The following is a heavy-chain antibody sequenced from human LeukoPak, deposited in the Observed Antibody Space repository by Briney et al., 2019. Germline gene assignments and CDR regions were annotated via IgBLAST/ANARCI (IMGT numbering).Heavy chain of an antibody. Sequence: PGGSLRLSCAASGFTFSSYNMNWVRQAPGKGLEWVSAISGSGGSTYYADSVKGRFTISRDNSKNTLYLQMNSLRAEDTAVYYCANVGGYYGSGSGDYWGQGTLVTVSS. D-gene: IGHD3-10*01. CDR3: ANVGGYYGSGSGDY. CDR1: GFTFSSYN. V-gene: IGHV3-23*01. J-gene: IGHJ4*02. CDR2: ISGSGGST.